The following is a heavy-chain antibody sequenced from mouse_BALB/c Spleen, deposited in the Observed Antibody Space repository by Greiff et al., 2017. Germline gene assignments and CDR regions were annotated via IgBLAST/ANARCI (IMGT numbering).Heavy chain of an antibody. CDR3: ARGDGYYSYYFDY. J-gene: IGHJ2*01. V-gene: IGHV1-14*01. Sequence: EVKLVESGPELVKPGASVKMSCKASGYTFTSYVMHWVKQKPGQGLEWIGYINPYNDGTKYNEKFKGKATLTSDKSSSTAYMELSSLTSEDSAVYYCARGDGYYSYYFDYWGQGTTLTVSS. CDR1: GYTFTSYV. CDR2: INPYNDGT. D-gene: IGHD2-3*01.